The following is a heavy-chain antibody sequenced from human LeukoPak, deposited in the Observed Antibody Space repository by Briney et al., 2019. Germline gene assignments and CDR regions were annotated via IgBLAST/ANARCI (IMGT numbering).Heavy chain of an antibody. CDR2: ISPSGGST. D-gene: IGHD3-22*01. V-gene: IGHV1-46*01. CDR1: GYTFSSYY. Sequence: ASVKVSCKASGYTFSSYYMHWVRQAPGQGLEWMGIISPSGGSTSYAQKFQGRVTLTRDTSTSTVYMEPSSLRSEDTAVYYCARADSGGDSSGYKWFDPWGQGTLVTVSS. CDR3: ARADSGGDSSGYKWFDP. J-gene: IGHJ5*02.